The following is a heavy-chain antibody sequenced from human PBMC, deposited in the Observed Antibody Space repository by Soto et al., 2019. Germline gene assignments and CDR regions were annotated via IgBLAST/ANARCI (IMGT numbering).Heavy chain of an antibody. Sequence: SGPTLVNPTETLTLTCTVSGFSLSNARMGVSWIRQPPGKALEWLALLFSTDEKSYSTSLKSRLTISKDTSKSQVVLTMTNMDPVDTVTYYCARIDDYAYYNMDVWGKGTTVTVSS. CDR1: GFSLSNARMG. V-gene: IGHV2-26*01. CDR2: LFSTDEK. CDR3: ARIDDYAYYNMDV. J-gene: IGHJ6*03.